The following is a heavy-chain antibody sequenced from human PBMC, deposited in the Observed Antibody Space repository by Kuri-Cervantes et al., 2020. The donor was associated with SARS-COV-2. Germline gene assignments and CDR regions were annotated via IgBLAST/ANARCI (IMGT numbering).Heavy chain of an antibody. V-gene: IGHV3-74*01. Sequence: GESLKISCAASGFTFSSYAMHWVRQAPGKGLEWVSRINSDGSSTSYADSVKGRFTISRDNAKNTLYLQMNRLRAEDTAVYYCARDIVTVDYDFWSGYYGPSYFDYWGQGTLVTVSS. CDR2: INSDGSST. CDR3: ARDIVTVDYDFWSGYYGPSYFDY. J-gene: IGHJ4*02. CDR1: GFTFSSYA. D-gene: IGHD3-3*01.